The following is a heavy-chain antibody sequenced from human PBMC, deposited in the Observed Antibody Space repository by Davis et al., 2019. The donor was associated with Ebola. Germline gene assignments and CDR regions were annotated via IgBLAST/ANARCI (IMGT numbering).Heavy chain of an antibody. V-gene: IGHV5-51*01. CDR1: GYSFTSYW. Sequence: GESLKISCKGSGYSFTSYWIGWVRQMPGKGLEWMGIIYPGDSDTRYSPSFQGQVTISADKSISTAYLQWSSLKASDTAMYYCARGSDIVVVPAEVISYYYYGMDVWGQGTTVTVSS. D-gene: IGHD2-2*01. J-gene: IGHJ6*02. CDR2: IYPGDSDT. CDR3: ARGSDIVVVPAEVISYYYYGMDV.